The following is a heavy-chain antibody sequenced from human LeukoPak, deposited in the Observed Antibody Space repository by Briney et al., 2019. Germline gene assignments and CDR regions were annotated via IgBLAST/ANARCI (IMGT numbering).Heavy chain of an antibody. CDR1: VGSNSSYY. D-gene: IGHD3-3*01. Sequence: SETVSLTCSLSVGSNSSYYWRWMRQPPGEALEWIGYIYDSGWTSYNPSRQSRVHISINTSQNHSFLTLASVNAGDPAVFYCAIGGSYYDFWSGYYDYYYYMDVWGKGTTVTVSS. V-gene: IGHV4-59*01. CDR3: AIGGSYYDFWSGYYDYYYYMDV. CDR2: IYDSGWT. J-gene: IGHJ6*03.